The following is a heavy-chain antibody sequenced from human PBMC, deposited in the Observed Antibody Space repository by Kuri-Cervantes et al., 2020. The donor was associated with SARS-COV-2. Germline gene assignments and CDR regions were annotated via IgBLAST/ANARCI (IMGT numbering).Heavy chain of an antibody. CDR3: ARTYGSGTPPSY. J-gene: IGHJ4*02. Sequence: SCTVSGGSISSGDYYWSWIRQPPGKGLEWIGYIYYSGSTYYNPSLKSRVTISVDTSKNQFSLKLSSVTAADTAVYYCARTYGSGTPPSYWGQGTLVTVSS. CDR1: GGSISSGDYY. D-gene: IGHD3-10*01. CDR2: IYYSGST. V-gene: IGHV4-30-4*08.